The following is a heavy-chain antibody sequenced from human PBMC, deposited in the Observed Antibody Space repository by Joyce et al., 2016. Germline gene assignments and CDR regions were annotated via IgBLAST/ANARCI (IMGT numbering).Heavy chain of an antibody. V-gene: IGHV1-2*02. Sequence: QVQLVQSGAEVKKPGASVKVSCRTSGYTFTGHYIHWVRQAPGQGLEWMGWINPNGDDTNCPQRFQGRVTLTTDTSISTAYMELKYLRSDDTAIYFCARGMTTVTTGGYWGQGTLVTVSS. CDR3: ARGMTTVTTGGY. D-gene: IGHD4-17*01. CDR2: INPNGDDT. J-gene: IGHJ4*02. CDR1: GYTFTGHY.